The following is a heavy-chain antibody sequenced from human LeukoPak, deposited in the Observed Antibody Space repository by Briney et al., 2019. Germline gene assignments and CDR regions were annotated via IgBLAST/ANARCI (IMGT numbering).Heavy chain of an antibody. D-gene: IGHD3-9*01. CDR2: ISRSSCTT. Sequence: GGSLRLSCAASGFTFSSYSMNWVRQAPGKGLEWVSYISRSSCTTYYADPVKGRFTISRDNAKNSLYLQMNSLRDEDTAVYYCVRDYDILTGYSRFDPWGQGTLVTVSS. CDR1: GFTFSSYS. J-gene: IGHJ5*02. V-gene: IGHV3-48*02. CDR3: VRDYDILTGYSRFDP.